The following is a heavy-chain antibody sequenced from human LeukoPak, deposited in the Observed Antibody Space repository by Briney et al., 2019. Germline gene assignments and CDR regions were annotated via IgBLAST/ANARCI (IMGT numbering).Heavy chain of an antibody. CDR1: GFTFDDYG. CDR3: ARANYYDSSGYPVPFDP. CDR2: INWNGGST. D-gene: IGHD3-22*01. J-gene: IGHJ5*02. Sequence: GGSLRLSCAASGFTFDDYGMSWVRQAPGKRLEWVSGINWNGGSTGYADSVKGRFTISRDNAKNSLYLQMNSLRAEDTALYYCARANYYDSSGYPVPFDPWGQGTLVTVSS. V-gene: IGHV3-20*04.